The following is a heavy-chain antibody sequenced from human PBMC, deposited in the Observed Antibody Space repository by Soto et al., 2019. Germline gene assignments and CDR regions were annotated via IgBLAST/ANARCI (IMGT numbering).Heavy chain of an antibody. J-gene: IGHJ4*02. CDR1: GFTFSSYS. D-gene: IGHD4-17*01. CDR3: AKTVSSYGDYVAVFDY. Sequence: GSLRLSCAASGFTFSSYSMNWVRQAPGKGLEWVSSISSSSSYIYYADSVKGRFTISRDNAKNSLYLQMNSLRAEDTAVYYCAKTVSSYGDYVAVFDYWGQGTLVTVSS. V-gene: IGHV3-21*01. CDR2: ISSSSSYI.